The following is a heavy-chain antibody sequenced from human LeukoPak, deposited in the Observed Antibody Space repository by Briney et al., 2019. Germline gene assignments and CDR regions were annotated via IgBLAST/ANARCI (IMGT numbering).Heavy chain of an antibody. V-gene: IGHV3-23*01. CDR3: AKEVGEYCSGGSCYSDY. CDR2: ISGSGGST. J-gene: IGHJ4*02. Sequence: GGSLGLSCAASGFTFSSYAMSWVRQAPGKGLEWVSAISGSGGSTYYADSVKGRFTISRDNSKNTLYLQMNSLRAEDTAVYYCAKEVGEYCSGGSCYSDYWGQGTLVTVSS. CDR1: GFTFSSYA. D-gene: IGHD2-15*01.